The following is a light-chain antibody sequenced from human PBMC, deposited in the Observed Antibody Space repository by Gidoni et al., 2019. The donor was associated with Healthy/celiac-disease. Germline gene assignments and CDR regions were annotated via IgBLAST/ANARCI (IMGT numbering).Light chain of an antibody. CDR3: QSYDSSLSGVV. CDR2: GNS. Sequence: QSVLTQPPSVSGAPGPRVTISCTGSRSNIGAGYDVHGYQQLPGTAPKLLIYGNSNRPSGVPDRFSGSKSGTSASLAITGLQAEDEADYYCQSYDSSLSGVVFGGGTKLTVL. CDR1: RSNIGAGYD. V-gene: IGLV1-40*01. J-gene: IGLJ2*01.